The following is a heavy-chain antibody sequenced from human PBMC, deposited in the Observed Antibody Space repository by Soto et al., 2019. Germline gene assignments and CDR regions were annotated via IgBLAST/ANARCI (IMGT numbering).Heavy chain of an antibody. J-gene: IGHJ4*02. CDR1: GFTFSSYW. V-gene: IGHV3-74*01. CDR3: ARDRDNWNDFDY. Sequence: GGSLRLSCAASGFTFSSYWMHWVRQAPGKGLMWVSRINSDGSSTSYADSVKGRFTISRDNAKNTLYLQMNSLRFEDTAVYYCARDRDNWNDFDYWGQGTLVTVSS. D-gene: IGHD1-1*01. CDR2: INSDGSST.